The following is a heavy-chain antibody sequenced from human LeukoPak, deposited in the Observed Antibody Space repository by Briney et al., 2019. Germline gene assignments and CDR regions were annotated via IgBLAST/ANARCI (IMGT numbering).Heavy chain of an antibody. V-gene: IGHV1-18*04. CDR2: VSAYNGNT. CDR3: ARTWTGTTTFDY. J-gene: IGHJ4*02. Sequence: GASVKVSCKGSGCTFTSYGFAWVRQAPGQGLEWMGWVSAYNGNTNYAQKLQGRVTMTTDTSTSTDYMELRSLRSDDTAVYYCARTWTGTTTFDYWGQGTLVTVSS. D-gene: IGHD1-1*01. CDR1: GCTFTSYG.